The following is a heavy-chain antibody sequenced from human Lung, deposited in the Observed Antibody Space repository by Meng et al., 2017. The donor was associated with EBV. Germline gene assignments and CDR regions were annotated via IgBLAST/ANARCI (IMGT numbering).Heavy chain of an antibody. CDR1: GITFTNAW. D-gene: IGHD1-26*01. CDR3: TTEADMGATLYFDY. J-gene: IGHJ4*02. CDR2: IKSKTDGGTT. Sequence: EVQLVESXXGLVKPGGSLRLSWAASGITFTNAWMSWVRQAPGRGLEWVGRIKSKTDGGTTDYAAPVKGRFTISRDDSRNTLYLQMNSLKTEDTAVYYCTTEADMGATLYFDYWGQGTLVTVST. V-gene: IGHV3-15*01.